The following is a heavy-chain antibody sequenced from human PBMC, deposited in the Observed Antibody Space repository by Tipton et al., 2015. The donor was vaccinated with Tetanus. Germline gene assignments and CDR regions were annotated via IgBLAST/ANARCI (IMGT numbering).Heavy chain of an antibody. CDR2: SWYDGTDK. J-gene: IGHJ4*02. CDR3: AREADCSGGSCFSGDFDN. Sequence: AASGFIFSSYGIHWVRQAPGKGLEWVAVSWYDGTDKYYADSVKGRITISRDNSKNTLYLQMNSLRAGDTAVYYCAREADCSGGSCFSGDFDNWGQGTQVTVSS. CDR1: GFIFSSYG. D-gene: IGHD2-15*01. V-gene: IGHV3-33*01.